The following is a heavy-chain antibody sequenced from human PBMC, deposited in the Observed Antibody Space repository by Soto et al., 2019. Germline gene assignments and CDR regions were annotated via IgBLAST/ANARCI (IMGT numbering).Heavy chain of an antibody. J-gene: IGHJ6*02. CDR3: ARAIEDTAMETYYYYYGMDV. V-gene: IGHV1-69*01. D-gene: IGHD5-18*01. CDR1: GGTFSSYA. Sequence: QVQLVQSGAEVKKPGSSVKVSCKASGGTFSSYAISWVRQAPGQGLEWMGGIIPIFGTANYAQKFQGRVTITADESTSTAYMELSSLRSEDTAVYYCARAIEDTAMETYYYYYGMDVWGQGTTVTVSS. CDR2: IIPIFGTA.